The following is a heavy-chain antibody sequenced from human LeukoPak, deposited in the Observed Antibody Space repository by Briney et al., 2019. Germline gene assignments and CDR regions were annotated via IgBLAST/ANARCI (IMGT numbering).Heavy chain of an antibody. D-gene: IGHD5-18*01. CDR3: ARGLGIQGSFDY. V-gene: IGHV4-59*12. Sequence: KTSETLSLTCTVSGGSISSYYWSWIRQPPGKGLEWIGYIYYSGSTNYNPSLKSRVTISVDTSKNQFSLKLSSVTAADTAVYYCARGLGIQGSFDYWGQGTLVTVSS. CDR2: IYYSGST. J-gene: IGHJ4*02. CDR1: GGSISSYY.